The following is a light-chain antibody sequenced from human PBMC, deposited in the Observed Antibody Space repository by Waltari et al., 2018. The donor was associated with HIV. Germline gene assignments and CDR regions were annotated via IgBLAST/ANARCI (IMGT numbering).Light chain of an antibody. V-gene: IGKV4-1*01. Sequence: DIVLTQSPETLSVSLGERAAIHCKSEKSVLSPSNNVHYFAWYQQRPGQRPTLLFSEASSRSSGVPARFTASGSRTDFTLTIDDLQADDVAVYFCQQYYSTPTFGRGTQLV. CDR3: QQYYSTPT. J-gene: IGKJ5*01. CDR2: EAS. CDR1: KSVLSPSNNVHY.